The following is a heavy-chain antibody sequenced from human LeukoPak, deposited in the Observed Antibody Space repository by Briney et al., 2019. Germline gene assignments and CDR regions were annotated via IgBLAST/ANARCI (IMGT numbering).Heavy chain of an antibody. Sequence: GGSLRLSCVASGFTFSIYWMTPVPQAPGKGLEWVANIKQDGSEKYYVDSVKGRFTISRDNAKNSLYLQMNSLRAEDTAVYYCARISLDAFDIWGQGTMVTVSS. CDR2: IKQDGSEK. CDR1: GFTFSIYW. V-gene: IGHV3-7*04. J-gene: IGHJ3*02. CDR3: ARISLDAFDI.